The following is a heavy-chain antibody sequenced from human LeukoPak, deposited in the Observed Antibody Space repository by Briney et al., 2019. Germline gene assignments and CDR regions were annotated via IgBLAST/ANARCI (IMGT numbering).Heavy chain of an antibody. J-gene: IGHJ3*02. CDR1: RFTFSSYW. V-gene: IGHV3-7*01. Sequence: GGSLRLSCAASRFTFSSYWMSWVRQAPGKGLEWVANIKQDGSEKYYVDSVKGRFTISRDNAKNSLYLQMNSLRAEDTAVYYCARDSNGYDFWSGYYPGAFDIWGQGTMVTVSS. D-gene: IGHD3-3*01. CDR2: IKQDGSEK. CDR3: ARDSNGYDFWSGYYPGAFDI.